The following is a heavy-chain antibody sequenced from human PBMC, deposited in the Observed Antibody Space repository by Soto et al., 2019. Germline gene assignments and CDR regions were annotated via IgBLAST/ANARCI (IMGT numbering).Heavy chain of an antibody. CDR2: IYYSGST. D-gene: IGHD2-2*01. V-gene: IGHV4-31*03. J-gene: IGHJ4*02. CDR3: ARSQEGCSSTSCLYYFDY. Sequence: SETLSLTCTVSGGSISSGGYYWSWIRQHPGKGLEWIGYIYYSGSTYYNPSLKSRVTISVDTSKNQFSLKLSSVTAADTAVYYCARSQEGCSSTSCLYYFDYWGQGTLVTVSS. CDR1: GGSISSGGYY.